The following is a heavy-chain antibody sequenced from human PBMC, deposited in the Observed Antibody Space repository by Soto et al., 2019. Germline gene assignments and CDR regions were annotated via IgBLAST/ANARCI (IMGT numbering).Heavy chain of an antibody. V-gene: IGHV1-58*01. Sequence: SVKVSCKASGFTFTSSAVQWVRQARGQRLEWIGWIVVGSGNTNYAQKFQERVTITRDTSTSTAYMELSSLRSEDTAVYYCAADPAPIDLNYYGWGSYLAPYYYGMDVGGQGTTVTVSS. CDR1: GFTFTSSA. J-gene: IGHJ6*02. CDR2: IVVGSGNT. CDR3: AADPAPIDLNYYGWGSYLAPYYYGMDV. D-gene: IGHD3-10*01.